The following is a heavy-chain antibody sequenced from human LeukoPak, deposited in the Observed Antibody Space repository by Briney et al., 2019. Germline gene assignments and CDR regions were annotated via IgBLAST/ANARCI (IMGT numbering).Heavy chain of an antibody. Sequence: PGGSLRLSCATSGFTFNSYAMNWVRQAPGKGLEWVSIISGNGINTYHADSVKGRFTISRDDSKNTLYLQMNSLRAEYTAIYYCARGVSDWDQGTLVTVAS. CDR3: ARGVSD. J-gene: IGHJ4*02. CDR1: GFTFNSYA. D-gene: IGHD3-16*01. CDR2: ISGNGINT. V-gene: IGHV3-23*01.